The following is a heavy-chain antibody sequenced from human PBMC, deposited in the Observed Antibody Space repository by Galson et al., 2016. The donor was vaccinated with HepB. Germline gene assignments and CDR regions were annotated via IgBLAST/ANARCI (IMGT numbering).Heavy chain of an antibody. Sequence: SLRLSCAASGFSISNYWMTWVRQAPGKGLEWVAEINPSGSERILVESVKGRFTISRDNTKNSLFLQMDSLRAEDAAVYYCAKDRDDSGDYAFDSWGQGTLVTVSS. CDR1: GFSISNYW. V-gene: IGHV3-7*03. D-gene: IGHD4-17*01. J-gene: IGHJ4*02. CDR2: INPSGSER. CDR3: AKDRDDSGDYAFDS.